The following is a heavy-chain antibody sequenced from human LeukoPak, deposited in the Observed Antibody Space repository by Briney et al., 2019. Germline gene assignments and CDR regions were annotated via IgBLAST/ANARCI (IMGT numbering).Heavy chain of an antibody. Sequence: GGSLRLSRAASRFTFSDYYMSWIRQAPGKGLEWVSCISSSGSTIYYADSMKGRFTISRDNAKNSLYLQMNSLRAEDTAVYYCARVQLVSSFDYWGQGTLVTVSS. CDR2: ISSSGSTI. V-gene: IGHV3-11*01. CDR1: RFTFSDYY. J-gene: IGHJ4*02. D-gene: IGHD2-8*01. CDR3: ARVQLVSSFDY.